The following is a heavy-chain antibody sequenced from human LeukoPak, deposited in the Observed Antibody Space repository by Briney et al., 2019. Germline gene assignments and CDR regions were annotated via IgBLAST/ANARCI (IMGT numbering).Heavy chain of an antibody. Sequence: ASVKVSCKASVYTFTSYDINWVRQATGRGLEWVGWMNPNSGNTGSAQKFQGRVTMTRDTSISTAYMELSSLRSEDTAIYYCARAAGDLDYWGQGTLVTVSS. CDR1: VYTFTSYD. J-gene: IGHJ4*02. V-gene: IGHV1-8*01. CDR3: ARAAGDLDY. CDR2: MNPNSGNT.